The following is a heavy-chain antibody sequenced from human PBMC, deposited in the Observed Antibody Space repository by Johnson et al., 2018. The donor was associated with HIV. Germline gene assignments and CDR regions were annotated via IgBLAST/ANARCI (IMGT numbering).Heavy chain of an antibody. J-gene: IGHJ3*02. CDR1: GFTVSSNY. CDR3: AKDISDMLTGGRDAFDI. D-gene: IGHD3-9*01. CDR2: ISWNSGSI. Sequence: VHLVESGGGVVRPGGSLRLSCAASGFTVSSNYMSWVRQAPGKGLEWVSVISWNSGSIGYADSVKGRFTISRDNAKNSLYLQMNSLRAEDTALYYCAKDISDMLTGGRDAFDIWGQGTMVTVSS. V-gene: IGHV3-20*04.